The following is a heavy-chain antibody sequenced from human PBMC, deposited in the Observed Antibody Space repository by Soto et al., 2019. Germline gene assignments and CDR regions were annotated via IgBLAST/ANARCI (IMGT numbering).Heavy chain of an antibody. D-gene: IGHD3-10*01. J-gene: IGHJ4*02. CDR3: ASRAMVRGVTPPKFDY. Sequence: SETLSLTCTVSGGSISSSSYYWGWIRQPPGKGLEWIGSIYYSGSTYYNPSLKSRVTISVDTSKNQFSLKLSSVTAADTAVNYCASRAMVRGVTPPKFDYWGQGTLVTVSS. CDR1: GGSISSSSYY. CDR2: IYYSGST. V-gene: IGHV4-39*01.